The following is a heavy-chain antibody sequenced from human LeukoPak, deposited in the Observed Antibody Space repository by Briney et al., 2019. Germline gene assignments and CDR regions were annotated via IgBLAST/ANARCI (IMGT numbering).Heavy chain of an antibody. D-gene: IGHD6-19*01. J-gene: IGHJ4*02. CDR1: RFTFNTYA. CDR3: AREQSGTRGWYTVDY. CDR2: TRPDGDRT. Sequence: HPAGSLRLSCAACRFTFNTYAITWRPQGPGQELMWVSATRPDGDRTYYANSVGGRFTISRDNSKDTVYLQINGLRVEDTAVYYCAREQSGTRGWYTVDYWGQGTLVTVSS. V-gene: IGHV3-23*01.